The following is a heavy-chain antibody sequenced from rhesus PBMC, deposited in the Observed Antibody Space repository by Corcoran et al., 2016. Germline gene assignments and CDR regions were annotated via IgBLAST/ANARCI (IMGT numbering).Heavy chain of an antibody. V-gene: IGHV4-165*01. CDR3: AREARWSDYPPFGAFDY. J-gene: IGHJ4*01. CDR2: MDGSRGST. CDR1: GGSFSGHY. Sequence: QVQLQESGPGLVKLLETLSLTCAVPGGSFSGHYRGWIRQPPGQGLEWIGYMDGSRGSTDYNTSLKSRVTISTDTSKNQFSLKLSSVTAADTAVYYCAREARWSDYPPFGAFDYRGQGVLVTVSS. D-gene: IGHD3-22*01.